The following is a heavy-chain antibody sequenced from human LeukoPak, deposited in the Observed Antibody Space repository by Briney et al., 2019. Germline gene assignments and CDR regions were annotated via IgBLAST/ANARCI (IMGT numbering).Heavy chain of an antibody. CDR1: GGSISSSSYY. CDR2: IYYSGST. D-gene: IGHD3-22*01. V-gene: IGHV4-39*07. CDR3: ARDQYYYDSSGYSPFDY. Sequence: SETLSLTYTVSGGSISSSSYYWGWIRQPPGKGLECIGSIYYSGSTYYNPSLKSRVTMSVDTSKNQFSLKLSSVTAADTAVYYCARDQYYYDSSGYSPFDYWGQGTLVTVSS. J-gene: IGHJ4*02.